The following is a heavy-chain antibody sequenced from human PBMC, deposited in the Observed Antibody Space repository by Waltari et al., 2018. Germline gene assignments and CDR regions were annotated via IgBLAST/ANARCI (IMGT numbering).Heavy chain of an antibody. CDR2: IKHDGSEK. V-gene: IGHV3-7*01. CDR3: ARDRYYYYFGMDV. CDR1: GFTFTTYW. J-gene: IGHJ6*02. Sequence: EVQLVESGGGLVQPGGSLRLSCAASGFTFTTYWLSWVRQAPGKGLEWVAKIKHDGSEKYYVDSVKGRFTISSDYAKNSLDLQMNSLRAEDTAVYYCARDRYYYYFGMDVWGQGTTVTVSS.